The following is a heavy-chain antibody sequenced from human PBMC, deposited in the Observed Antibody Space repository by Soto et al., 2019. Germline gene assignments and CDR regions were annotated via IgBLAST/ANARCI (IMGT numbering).Heavy chain of an antibody. J-gene: IGHJ6*03. CDR2: ISGSGGST. CDR1: GFTFSSYA. Sequence: EVQLLESGGGLVQPGGSLRLSCAASGFTFSSYAMRWVRQAPGKGLEWVSAISGSGGSTYYADSVKGRFTISRDNSKNTLYQQMNGMRAEDTAVYYCAKKSRDNWNYVPYYYYYMDVWGKGTTVTVSS. D-gene: IGHD1-7*01. V-gene: IGHV3-23*01. CDR3: AKKSRDNWNYVPYYYYYMDV.